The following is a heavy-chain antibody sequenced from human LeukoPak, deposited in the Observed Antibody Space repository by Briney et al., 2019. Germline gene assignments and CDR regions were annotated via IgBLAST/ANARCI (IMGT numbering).Heavy chain of an antibody. CDR1: GGSISSYY. J-gene: IGHJ4*02. CDR2: IYYSGST. D-gene: IGHD5-24*01. CDR3: ARDPERWLQPYFDY. Sequence: KASETLSLTCTVSGGSISSYYWGWIRQPPGKGLEWIGSIYYSGSTYYNPSLKSRVTISVDTSKNQFSLKLSSVTAADTAVYYCARDPERWLQPYFDYWGQGTLVTVSS. V-gene: IGHV4-39*07.